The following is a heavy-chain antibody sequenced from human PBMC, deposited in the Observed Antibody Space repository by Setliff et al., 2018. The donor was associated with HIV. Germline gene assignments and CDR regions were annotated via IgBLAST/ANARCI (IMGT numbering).Heavy chain of an antibody. J-gene: IGHJ4*02. D-gene: IGHD3-10*01. CDR1: GGSFSNYC. CDR2: IFTSGST. Sequence: SETLSLTCTVSGGSFSNYCWNWIRQSPGKGLEWIGYIFTSGSTHYNPSLQSRVTISIDPSKNQFSLRLSSVTAADTAVYYCARAYFGSGIYYWGQGTLVTVSS. CDR3: ARAYFGSGIYY. V-gene: IGHV4-4*09.